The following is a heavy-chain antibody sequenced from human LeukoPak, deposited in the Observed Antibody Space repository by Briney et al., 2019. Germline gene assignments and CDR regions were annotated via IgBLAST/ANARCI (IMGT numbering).Heavy chain of an antibody. CDR1: GYTFISDG. CDR2: INPTGGST. J-gene: IGHJ5*02. D-gene: IGHD1-26*01. Sequence: ASVKVSCKASGYTFISDGISWVRQAPGQGLEWMGLINPTGGSTGYAQKFQGRVTMTRDMSTSTDYMELSSLRSEDTAIYYCARDNSVGDNAWWFDPWGQGTLVTVSS. V-gene: IGHV1-46*01. CDR3: ARDNSVGDNAWWFDP.